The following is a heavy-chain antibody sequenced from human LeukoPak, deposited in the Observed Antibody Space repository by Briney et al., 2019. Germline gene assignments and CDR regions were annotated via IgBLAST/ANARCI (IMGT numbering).Heavy chain of an antibody. V-gene: IGHV4-59*01. CDR3: ARVYSSGSDY. CDR2: IYCSASA. D-gene: IGHD6-19*01. CDR1: GGFISSYY. Sequence: EILSLTCTVSGGFISSYYWSWIRQPPGKGLEWIGYIYCSASANYRPSLKSRVTISVDTSKNQSSLKLSSVTAADTAVYYCARVYSSGSDYWGQGTLVTLSS. J-gene: IGHJ4*02.